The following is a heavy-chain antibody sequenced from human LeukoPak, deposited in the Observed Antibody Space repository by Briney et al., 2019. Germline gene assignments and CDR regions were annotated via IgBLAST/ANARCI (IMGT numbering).Heavy chain of an antibody. V-gene: IGHV3-23*01. CDR3: AKDRWTTVVRDLDY. D-gene: IGHD4-23*01. CDR1: GFTFSSYA. Sequence: GGSLRLSCAASGFTFSSYAMSWVRQAPGKGLEWVSAISGSGGCTYYADSVKGRFTISRDNSKNTLYLQVNSLRAEDTAVYYCAKDRWTTVVRDLDYWGQGTLVTVSS. CDR2: ISGSGGCT. J-gene: IGHJ4*02.